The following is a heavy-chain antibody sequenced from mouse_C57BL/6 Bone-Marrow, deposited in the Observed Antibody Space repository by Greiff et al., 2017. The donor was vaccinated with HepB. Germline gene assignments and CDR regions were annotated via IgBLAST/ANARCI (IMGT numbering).Heavy chain of an antibody. D-gene: IGHD1-1*01. V-gene: IGHV1-4*01. CDR2: INPSSGYT. CDR3: ARSGITTVVNSYFDY. CDR1: GYTFTSYT. Sequence: QVQLKQSGAELARPGASVKMSCKASGYTFTSYTMHWVKQRPGQGLEWIGYINPSSGYTKYNQKFKDKATLTADKSSSTAYMQLSSLTSEDSAVYYCARSGITTVVNSYFDYWGQGTTLTVSS. J-gene: IGHJ2*01.